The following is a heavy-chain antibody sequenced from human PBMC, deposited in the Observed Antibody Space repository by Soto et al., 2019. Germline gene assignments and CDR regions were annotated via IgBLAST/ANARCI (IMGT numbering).Heavy chain of an antibody. Sequence: EVQLLESGGGLVQPGGSRRLYCAASGFTFSSYAMSWVRQAPGKGLEWVSTISDSGSTYYADSVKGRFTISRDISKNTLYVQMSSLRAEDTAVYYCAKGGEGYCSGTSCLYHIDASGKGTTVTVSS. D-gene: IGHD2-15*01. CDR2: ISDSGST. CDR1: GFTFSSYA. J-gene: IGHJ6*03. CDR3: AKGGEGYCSGTSCLYHIDA. V-gene: IGHV3-23*01.